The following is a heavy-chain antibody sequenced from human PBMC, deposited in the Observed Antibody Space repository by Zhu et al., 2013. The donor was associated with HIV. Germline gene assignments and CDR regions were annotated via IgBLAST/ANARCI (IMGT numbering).Heavy chain of an antibody. D-gene: IGHD6-13*01. J-gene: IGHJ4*02. Sequence: VQLVQSGAVVRKPGASVKVSCKASGYTFTSYFMHWVRQAPGQGLEWMGMIIPTGGSTTYAQKFQGRVTMTRDASTSTLYMELSSLKSEDTAVYYCARDDSSTRFDYWGQGTLVTVSS. CDR3: ARDDSSTRFDY. CDR1: GYTFTSYF. V-gene: IGHV1-46*01. CDR2: IIPTGGST.